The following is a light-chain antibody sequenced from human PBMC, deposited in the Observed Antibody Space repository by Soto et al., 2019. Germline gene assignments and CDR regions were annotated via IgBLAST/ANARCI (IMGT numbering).Light chain of an antibody. Sequence: VRTQNKATLSVSPGERATRSCRASQTVSRNLAWYQQRPGQAPRLLIYDISNRATGVPARFSGSGSETEFTLTIRSLQSEDFAVYFCQQYNNLPPFAQRTLLEIK. J-gene: IGKJ5*01. CDR1: QTVSRN. V-gene: IGKV3-15*01. CDR2: DIS. CDR3: QQYNNLPP.